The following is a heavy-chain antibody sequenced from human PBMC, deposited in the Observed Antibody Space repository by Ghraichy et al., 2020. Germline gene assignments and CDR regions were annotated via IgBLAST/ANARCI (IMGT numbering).Heavy chain of an antibody. CDR2: MYHSGNT. V-gene: IGHV4-38-2*01. CDR3: VRHPLRITMVLVDHYFDY. D-gene: IGHD3-10*01. J-gene: IGHJ4*02. CDR1: GESITSGFY. Sequence: ESLNISCAVSGESITSGFYWGWIRQSPGKGLEFIGSMYHSGNTYYNPSLKSQVTLSVDTSKNRFSLNLNSVTAADTAVYYCVRHPLRITMVLVDHYFDYWGQGTLVTVSS.